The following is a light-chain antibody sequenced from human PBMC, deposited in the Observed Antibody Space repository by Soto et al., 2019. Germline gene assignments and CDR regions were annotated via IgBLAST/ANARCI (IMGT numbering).Light chain of an antibody. J-gene: IGLJ1*01. CDR1: STDIGDYKY. V-gene: IGLV2-14*03. CDR2: DVS. Sequence: QSALTQPASVSGSPGQSITISCTGTSTDIGDYKYASWYQQHPGKAPQLIIYDVSNRPSGVSNRCSCSKSGNTSSLTIFGLQAEDEADYYCSSYTSSATLLYVFGTGTKVTVL. CDR3: SSYTSSATLLYV.